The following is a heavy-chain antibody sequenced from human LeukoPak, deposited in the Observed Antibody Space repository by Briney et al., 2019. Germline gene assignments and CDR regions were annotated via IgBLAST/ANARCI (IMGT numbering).Heavy chain of an antibody. CDR1: EFTFSSYW. CDR2: INSDGSST. D-gene: IGHD3-10*01. J-gene: IGHJ4*02. CDR3: ARGNYYGSGTYWPHFDY. V-gene: IGHV3-74*01. Sequence: GRSLRLSCAASEFTFSSYWMHWVRQTPGKGLVWVPRINSDGSSTSYADSVKGRFTISRDNAKNTLYLQMNSLRAEDTAVYYCARGNYYGSGTYWPHFDYWGQGALVTVSS.